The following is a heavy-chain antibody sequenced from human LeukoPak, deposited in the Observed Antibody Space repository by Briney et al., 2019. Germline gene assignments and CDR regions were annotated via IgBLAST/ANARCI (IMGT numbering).Heavy chain of an antibody. J-gene: IGHJ5*02. CDR1: GFSIRTRGMW. CDR2: IDWDDDK. Sequence: SGPALVKPPQTLTLTCTLSGFSIRTRGMWVGWMRQPPGKALEWLARIDWDDDKHYSTSLKTRLTISKHPSKNQVVLTMTNMDPVDTTTYYCARIVAAAGNGFDPWGQGTLVTVSS. D-gene: IGHD6-13*01. V-gene: IGHV2-70*11. CDR3: ARIVAAAGNGFDP.